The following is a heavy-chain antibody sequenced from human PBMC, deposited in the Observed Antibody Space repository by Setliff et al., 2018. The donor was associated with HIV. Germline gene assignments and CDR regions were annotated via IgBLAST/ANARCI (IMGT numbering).Heavy chain of an antibody. Sequence: KISCKGSGYSFNNYWIAWVRQMPGKGLEWMGIIYPGDSNTRYSPSFQGQVTISADKSISTAYLQWSSLKASDIAMYYCARAYSSRWPYDAFDIWGRGTMVTVSS. CDR3: ARAYSSRWPYDAFDI. CDR1: GYSFNNYW. D-gene: IGHD2-2*01. J-gene: IGHJ3*02. V-gene: IGHV5-51*01. CDR2: IYPGDSNT.